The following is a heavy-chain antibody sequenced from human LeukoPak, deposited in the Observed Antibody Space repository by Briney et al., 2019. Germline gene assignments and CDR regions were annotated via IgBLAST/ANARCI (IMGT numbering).Heavy chain of an antibody. CDR1: GGSISSYY. CDR2: IYYNGST. Sequence: SETLSLTCTVSGGSISSYYWSWIRQPPGKGLEWIGYIYYNGSTNYNPSLKSRVTISVDTSKNQFSLKLSSVTAADTAVYYCARSVTTYYYYYGMDVWGQGTTVTVSS. D-gene: IGHD4-17*01. CDR3: ARSVTTYYYYYGMDV. V-gene: IGHV4-59*01. J-gene: IGHJ6*02.